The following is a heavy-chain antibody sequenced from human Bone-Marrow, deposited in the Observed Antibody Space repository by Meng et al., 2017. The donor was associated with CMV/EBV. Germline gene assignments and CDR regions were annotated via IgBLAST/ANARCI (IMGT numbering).Heavy chain of an antibody. D-gene: IGHD2-2*01. CDR3: ARGYCSSTSCHDLYYFDY. J-gene: IGHJ4*02. V-gene: IGHV3-53*05. CDR1: GFPVSGNY. CDR2: IYGGGST. Sequence: GESLKISCAASGFPVSGNYMSWVRQAPGKGLEWVSVIYGGGSTFYADSVKGRFTISRDTSKNTLYLQMNSLRAEDTAVYYCARGYCSSTSCHDLYYFDYWGQGTLVTVSS.